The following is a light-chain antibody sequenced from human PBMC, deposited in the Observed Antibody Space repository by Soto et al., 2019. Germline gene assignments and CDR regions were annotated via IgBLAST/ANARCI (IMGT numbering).Light chain of an antibody. CDR2: GAS. CDR3: QQYNNWPIT. J-gene: IGKJ4*02. V-gene: IGKV3-15*01. CDR1: QSVSSN. Sequence: EIVLTQSPATLSVSPGERATLSCRASQSVSSNLACYQQKPGQAPRLLISGASTRATGIPARFSGSGSATEFTLTISSLQPEDFAVYYCQQYNNWPITFGGGTKVEIK.